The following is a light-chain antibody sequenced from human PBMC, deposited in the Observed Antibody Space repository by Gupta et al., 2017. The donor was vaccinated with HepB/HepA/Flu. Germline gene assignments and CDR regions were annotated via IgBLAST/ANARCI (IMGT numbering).Light chain of an antibody. V-gene: IGKV2-24*01. CDR1: QSLVHSDGNTY. J-gene: IGKJ5*01. CDR2: KIS. Sequence: IMKTQTPLSSLVTLGQPASISCTSGQSLVHSDGNTYLSWLHQRPGQPPRLLIYKISNRFSRVPDRFSGSGAGTEFTLKISRVESEDVGFYYCMQATQFPITFGQGTRLEIK. CDR3: MQATQFPIT.